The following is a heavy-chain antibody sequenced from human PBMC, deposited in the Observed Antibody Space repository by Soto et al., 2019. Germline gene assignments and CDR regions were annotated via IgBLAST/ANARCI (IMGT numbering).Heavy chain of an antibody. Sequence: QITLKESGPTLVKPTQTLTLTCTFSGFSLSTSGVGVGWIRQPPGKALEWLALIYWNDDKRYSPSLKSRLTITKDTSKNQVVLTMTNMDPVDTATYYCAHSRKDYDYVWGSSVPNGNFDYWGQGTLVTVSS. J-gene: IGHJ4*02. D-gene: IGHD3-16*01. CDR1: GFSLSTSGVG. V-gene: IGHV2-5*01. CDR2: IYWNDDK. CDR3: AHSRKDYDYVWGSSVPNGNFDY.